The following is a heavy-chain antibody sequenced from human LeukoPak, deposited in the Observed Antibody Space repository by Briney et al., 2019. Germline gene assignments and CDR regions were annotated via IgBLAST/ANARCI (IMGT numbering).Heavy chain of an antibody. CDR2: IYYSGST. CDR3: ARSIYSGTSNFDY. V-gene: IGHV4-59*01. J-gene: IGHJ4*02. CDR1: GASISSYY. Sequence: SETLSLTCTVSGASISSYYWSWIRQPPGKGLEWIGHIYYSGSTNYNPSLQSRVTISIDTSKNQFSLKLSSVTAADTGVYYCARSIYSGTSNFDYWGQGTLVTVSS. D-gene: IGHD1-26*01.